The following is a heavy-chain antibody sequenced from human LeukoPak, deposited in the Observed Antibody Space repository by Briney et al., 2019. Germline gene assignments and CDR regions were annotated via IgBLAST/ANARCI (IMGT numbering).Heavy chain of an antibody. CDR2: IYYSGST. CDR1: GGSISSGDYY. V-gene: IGHV4-30-4*01. D-gene: IGHD2-15*01. Sequence: PQTLSLTCTVSGGSISSGDYYWSWIRQPPGKGLEWIGYIYYSGSTYYNPSLKSRVTISVDTSKNQFSLKLSSVTAADTAVYYCARDRLGYCSGGSCQMAWGQGTLVTVSS. CDR3: ARDRLGYCSGGSCQMA. J-gene: IGHJ5*02.